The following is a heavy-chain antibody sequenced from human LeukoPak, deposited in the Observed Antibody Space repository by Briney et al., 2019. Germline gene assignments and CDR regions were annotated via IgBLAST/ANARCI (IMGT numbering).Heavy chain of an antibody. CDR2: ISYDGSNK. D-gene: IGHD6-19*01. Sequence: PGGSLRLSCAASGFTFSSYGMHWVRQAPGKGLEWVAVISYDGSNKYYADSVKGRFTISRDNSKNTLYLQMNSLRAEDTAVYYCAKDKRAAVAPGPSDYWGQGTLVTVSS. J-gene: IGHJ4*02. CDR3: AKDKRAAVAPGPSDY. V-gene: IGHV3-30*18. CDR1: GFTFSSYG.